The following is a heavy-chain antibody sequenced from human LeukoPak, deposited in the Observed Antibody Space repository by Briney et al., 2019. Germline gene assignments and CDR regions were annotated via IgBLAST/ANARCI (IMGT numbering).Heavy chain of an antibody. Sequence: GGSLRLSCTASGFTLSSYEMTWIRQAPGKGLEWVSSIDYSGDTTYYADSVKGRFTISRDNSKNTLYLQMNSLRAEDTAVYYCAELGITMIGGVWGKGTTVTISS. CDR3: AELGITMIGGV. D-gene: IGHD3-10*02. CDR2: IDYSGDTT. J-gene: IGHJ6*04. V-gene: IGHV3-23*01. CDR1: GFTLSSYE.